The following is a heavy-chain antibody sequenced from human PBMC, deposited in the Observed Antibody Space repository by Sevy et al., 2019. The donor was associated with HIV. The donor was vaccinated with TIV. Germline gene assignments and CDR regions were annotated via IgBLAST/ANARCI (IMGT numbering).Heavy chain of an antibody. CDR1: GFTFRRYA. Sequence: GGSLRLSCEASGFTFRRYAMHWVRQAPGKGLESVAVISYDEVNKYHADSVKGRFTISRDNAKNTLFLQMNSLRPEDKAIYYCARDGGGDYFDYWGRGTLVTVSS. CDR3: ARDGGGDYFDY. J-gene: IGHJ4*02. CDR2: ISYDEVNK. D-gene: IGHD3-16*01. V-gene: IGHV3-30*04.